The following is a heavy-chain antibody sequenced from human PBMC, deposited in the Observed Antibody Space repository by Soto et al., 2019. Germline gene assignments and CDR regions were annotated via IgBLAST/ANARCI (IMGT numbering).Heavy chain of an antibody. CDR2: ISSGSVST. J-gene: IGHJ5*02. D-gene: IGHD6-25*01. CDR1: GFTFSIYN. CDR3: ARDSPTYSSDWLGSDL. Sequence: DVQLEESGGGLVQPGGSLRLSCVVSGFTFSIYNMDWVRQAPGKGLEWISSISSGSVSTYYADSVKGRFTISRDNAKNSLYLKMNDLRVDDTAVYYCARDSPTYSSDWLGSDLWGQGTLVTVSS. V-gene: IGHV3-48*01.